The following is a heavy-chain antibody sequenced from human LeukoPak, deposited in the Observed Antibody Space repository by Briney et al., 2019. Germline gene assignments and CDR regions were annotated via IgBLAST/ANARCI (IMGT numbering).Heavy chain of an antibody. Sequence: SQTLSLTCTVSGGSISSGSYYWGWIRQPPGKGLEWIGSIYYSGSTYYNPSLKSRVTISVDRSKNQFSLKLSSVTAADTAVYYCARFITIFDAFDIWGQGTMVTVSS. D-gene: IGHD3-3*01. J-gene: IGHJ3*02. CDR3: ARFITIFDAFDI. CDR1: GGSISSGSYY. CDR2: IYYSGST. V-gene: IGHV4-39*07.